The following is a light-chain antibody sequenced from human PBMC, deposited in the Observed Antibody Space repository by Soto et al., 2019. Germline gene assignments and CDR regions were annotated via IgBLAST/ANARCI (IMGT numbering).Light chain of an antibody. CDR1: QSVGNN. V-gene: IGKV3-15*01. CDR3: QQYNGWPIT. Sequence: EIVMTQSPGTLSVSPGERVTLSCRASQSVGNNLAWHQQKPGQAPRXLIYGASTRATGFPARFSGSGSGTELTLTISSLQSEDFEVYYCQQYNGWPITFGQGTRLEIK. CDR2: GAS. J-gene: IGKJ5*01.